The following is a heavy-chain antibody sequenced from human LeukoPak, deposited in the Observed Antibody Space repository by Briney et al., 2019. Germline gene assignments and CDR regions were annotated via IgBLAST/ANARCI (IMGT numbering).Heavy chain of an antibody. CDR1: GGSISSSSYY. Sequence: SETLSLTCTVSGGSISSSSYYWGWIRQPPGKGLEWIGSIYYSGSTYYNPSLKSRVTISVDTSKNQFSLKLSSVTAADTAVYYCARGSKAAADIGYRGQGTLVTVSS. CDR2: IYYSGST. V-gene: IGHV4-39*07. CDR3: ARGSKAAADIGY. D-gene: IGHD6-13*01. J-gene: IGHJ4*02.